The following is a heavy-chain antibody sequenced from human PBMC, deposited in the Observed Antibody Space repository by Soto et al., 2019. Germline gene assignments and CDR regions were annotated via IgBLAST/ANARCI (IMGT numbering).Heavy chain of an antibody. D-gene: IGHD1-1*01. V-gene: IGHV1-8*01. Sequence: QVQLVQSGAEVKKPGASVKVSCKASGYTFTSYDINWVRQATGQGLEWMGWMNPNSGNTGYAQKFQGRVTMTRNTSISTAYMELSSLRSEDTAVYYCARSTTGPIPHYYYYYGMDVWGQGTTVTVSS. CDR2: MNPNSGNT. J-gene: IGHJ6*02. CDR3: ARSTTGPIPHYYYYYGMDV. CDR1: GYTFTSYD.